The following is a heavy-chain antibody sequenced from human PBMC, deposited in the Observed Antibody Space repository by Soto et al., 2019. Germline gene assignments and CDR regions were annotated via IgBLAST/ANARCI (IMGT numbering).Heavy chain of an antibody. CDR3: AKVPGRFLEWLHTNWFDP. CDR1: GFTFSSYA. V-gene: IGHV3-23*01. Sequence: GGSLRLSCAASGFTFSSYAMSWVRQAPGKGLEWVSAISGSGGSTYYADSVKGRFTISRDNSKNTLYLQMNSLRAEDTAVYYCAKVPGRFLEWLHTNWFDPWGQGTLVTVSS. CDR2: ISGSGGST. D-gene: IGHD3-3*01. J-gene: IGHJ5*02.